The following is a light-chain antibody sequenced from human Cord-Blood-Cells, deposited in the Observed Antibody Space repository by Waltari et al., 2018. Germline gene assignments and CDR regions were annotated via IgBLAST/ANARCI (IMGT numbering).Light chain of an antibody. V-gene: IGKV1-39*01. CDR3: QQSYSTPSP. CDR1: QSISSY. J-gene: IGKJ5*01. Sequence: DIQMIQSPSSLSASVGDRVTITCRARQSISSYLNWYQQNPGKAPKLLIYAASSLQSGVPPRFSGSGSGTDFTLTSSSQPPEDYATFYCQQSYSTPSPFGQGTRLEMK. CDR2: AAS.